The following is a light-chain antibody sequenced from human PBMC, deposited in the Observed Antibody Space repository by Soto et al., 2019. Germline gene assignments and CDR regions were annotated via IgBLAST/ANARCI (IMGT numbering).Light chain of an antibody. CDR2: GAS. CDR1: QSISSNY. Sequence: EIVLTQSPGTLSLSPGETVTLSCRASQSISSNYVAWFQHKPGQAPRLLLYGASSRSPGIPARFSGSGSGTDFSLTINSLETEECAVFYCTQYGYPQLTFGGGTTVEIK. V-gene: IGKV3-20*01. CDR3: TQYGYPQLT. J-gene: IGKJ4*01.